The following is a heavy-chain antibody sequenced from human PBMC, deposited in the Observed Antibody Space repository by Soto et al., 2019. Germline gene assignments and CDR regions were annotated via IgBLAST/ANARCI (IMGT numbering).Heavy chain of an antibody. V-gene: IGHV1-69*13. CDR3: VREQNSNPRLLDYYYYGMDV. D-gene: IGHD4-4*01. CDR1: GGTFSIYA. Sequence: SVKVSCKASGGTFSIYAISWVLQAPGQGLEWMGGIIPIFGTANYAQKFQGRVTITADESTSTAYMELSSLRSEDTAVYYCVREQNSNPRLLDYYYYGMDVWGQGTTVPVSS. J-gene: IGHJ6*02. CDR2: IIPIFGTA.